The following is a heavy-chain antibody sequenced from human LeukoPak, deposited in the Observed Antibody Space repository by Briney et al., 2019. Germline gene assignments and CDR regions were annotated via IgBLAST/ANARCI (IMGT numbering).Heavy chain of an antibody. J-gene: IGHJ4*02. Sequence: GGSLRLSCAASGFTFSNFAMIWVRQAPGKGLEWVSGISVSDGKTYYADSAKGRFAISRDNSRYTLYLQVNSLRADDTAVYSCARISHGSELDYWGQGTLVTVSS. V-gene: IGHV3-23*01. CDR2: ISVSDGKT. CDR3: ARISHGSELDY. D-gene: IGHD3-10*01. CDR1: GFTFSNFA.